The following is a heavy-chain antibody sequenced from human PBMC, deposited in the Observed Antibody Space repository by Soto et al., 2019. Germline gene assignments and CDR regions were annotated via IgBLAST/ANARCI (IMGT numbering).Heavy chain of an antibody. J-gene: IGHJ4*02. Sequence: ASVKVSCKVSGYTLTELSMHWVRQAPGKGLEWMGGFDPEDGETIYAQKFQGRVTMTEDTSTDTAYMELSSLRSEDTAVYYCATDLLPRGYYYDSKGDYWGQGTLVTVSS. CDR3: ATDLLPRGYYYDSKGDY. V-gene: IGHV1-24*01. CDR2: FDPEDGET. CDR1: GYTLTELS. D-gene: IGHD3-22*01.